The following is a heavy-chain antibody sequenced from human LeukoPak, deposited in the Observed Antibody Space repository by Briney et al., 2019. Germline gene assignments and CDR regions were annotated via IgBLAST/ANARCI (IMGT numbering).Heavy chain of an antibody. Sequence: GGSLRLSCAASGFTFSDCYMSWLRQAPGKGLEWVSSVTSSGSAIFYADSVKGRFTIPRDNAKNSLYLQMNSLRAEDTALYYCARGITVADLFDYWGQGTLATVSS. J-gene: IGHJ4*02. D-gene: IGHD6-19*01. V-gene: IGHV3-11*01. CDR1: GFTFSDCY. CDR2: VTSSGSAI. CDR3: ARGITVADLFDY.